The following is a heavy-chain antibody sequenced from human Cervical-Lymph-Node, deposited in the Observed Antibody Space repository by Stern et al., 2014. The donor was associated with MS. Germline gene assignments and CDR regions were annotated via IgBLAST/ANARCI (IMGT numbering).Heavy chain of an antibody. D-gene: IGHD3-3*01. V-gene: IGHV3-53*01. CDR1: GFSVSTNY. CDR2: IYSDGRT. J-gene: IGHJ4*02. CDR3: ARAGVWDVLDN. Sequence: VQLVQSGGGLVQPGGSLRLSCAVSGFSVSTNYMNWVRQAPGKGLECVSIIYSDGRTSYADSMKGRFSISRDDSKNTLYLEMNSLRAEDTAVYYCARAGVWDVLDNWGQGTLVTVSS.